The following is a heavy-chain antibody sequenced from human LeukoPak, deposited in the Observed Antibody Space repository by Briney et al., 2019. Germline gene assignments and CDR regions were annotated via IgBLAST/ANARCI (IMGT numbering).Heavy chain of an antibody. J-gene: IGHJ4*02. CDR2: IYPSGGST. D-gene: IGHD3-22*01. CDR3: ARDLESYYDSSGYSGLDY. V-gene: IGHV1-46*01. CDR1: GYTFTSYY. Sequence: ASVKVSCKASGYTFTSYYIHWVRQAPGQGLELMGIIYPSGGSTTYAQKFQGRVTMTRDMSTSTVYMELSSLRSEDTAVYYCARDLESYYDSSGYSGLDYWGQGTLVTVSS.